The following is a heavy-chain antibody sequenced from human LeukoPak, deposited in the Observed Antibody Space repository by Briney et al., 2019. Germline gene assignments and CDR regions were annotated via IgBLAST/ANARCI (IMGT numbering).Heavy chain of an antibody. Sequence: GGSLRLSCAVSGFTFSSYGMHWVRHAPGKGLGWVAFIRYDVSNKYYADSVKGRFTTSRDNSKNTLSLQLNSLRAADTAVYYCAKVGGYCSSTSCYAGPYYYYYHMDVWGKGTTVTVSS. CDR3: AKVGGYCSSTSCYAGPYYYYYHMDV. V-gene: IGHV3-30*02. D-gene: IGHD2-2*03. CDR2: IRYDVSNK. J-gene: IGHJ6*03. CDR1: GFTFSSYG.